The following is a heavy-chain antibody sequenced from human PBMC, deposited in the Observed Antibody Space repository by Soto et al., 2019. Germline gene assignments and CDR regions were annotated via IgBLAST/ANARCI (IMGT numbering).Heavy chain of an antibody. V-gene: IGHV3-30*18. CDR2: ISYDGSNK. CDR3: AKDLVVAATRGLGNWFDP. D-gene: IGHD2-15*01. J-gene: IGHJ5*02. Sequence: QVQLVESGGGVVQPGRSLRLSCAASGFTFSSYGMHWVRQAPGKGLEWVAVISYDGSNKYYADSVKGRFTISRDNSKNTLYLQMNSLRAEDTAVYYCAKDLVVAATRGLGNWFDPWGQGTLVTVSS. CDR1: GFTFSSYG.